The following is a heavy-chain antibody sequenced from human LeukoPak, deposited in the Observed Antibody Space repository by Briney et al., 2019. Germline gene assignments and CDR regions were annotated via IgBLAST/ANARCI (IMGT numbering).Heavy chain of an antibody. CDR3: TRHHTDGYNFRY. V-gene: IGHV3-11*04. J-gene: IGHJ4*02. D-gene: IGHD5-24*01. Sequence: GGSLRLSCAASGFTFSDYYMSWVRQAPGKGLEWLSYISSSGRTIYYADSVKGRFTVSRDNAQNSLYLQMYSLRAEDTAVYYCTRHHTDGYNFRYWGPGALVTVSS. CDR1: GFTFSDYY. CDR2: ISSSGRTI.